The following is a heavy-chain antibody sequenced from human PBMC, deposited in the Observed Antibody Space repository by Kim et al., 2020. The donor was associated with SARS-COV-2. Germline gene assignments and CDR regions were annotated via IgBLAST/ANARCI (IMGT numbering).Heavy chain of an antibody. CDR2: ISGSGGST. D-gene: IGHD2-2*01. V-gene: IGHV3-23*01. CDR1: GFTFSSYA. Sequence: GGSLRLSCAASGFTFSSYAMSWVRQAPGKGLEWVSAISGSGGSTYYADSVKGRFTISRDNSKNTLYLQMNSLRAEDTAVYYCAKDSFRKAISSTSCPLQHWGQGTLVTVSS. CDR3: AKDSFRKAISSTSCPLQH. J-gene: IGHJ1*01.